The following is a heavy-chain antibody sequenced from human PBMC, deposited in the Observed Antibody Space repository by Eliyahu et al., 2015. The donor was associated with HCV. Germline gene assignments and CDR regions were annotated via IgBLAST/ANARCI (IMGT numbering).Heavy chain of an antibody. J-gene: IGHJ5*02. D-gene: IGHD6-19*01. Sequence: QVQLQESGPGLVKPSETLSLTCTVSGGSISSYYWSWIRQPPGKGLEWIAYIYYSGSTHYNPSLKSRVTISVDTSKNQFSLKLSSVTAADTAVYYCASGGGGIAVAGTGGWFDPWGQGTLVTVSS. CDR1: GGSISSYY. CDR3: ASGGGGIAVAGTGGWFDP. CDR2: IYYSGST. V-gene: IGHV4-59*01.